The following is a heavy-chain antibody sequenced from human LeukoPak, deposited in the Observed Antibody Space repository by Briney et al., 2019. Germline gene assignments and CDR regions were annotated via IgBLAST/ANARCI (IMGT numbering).Heavy chain of an antibody. Sequence: SETLSLTCTVSGGSLSSYYWSWIRQPPRKGLEWIGYIYYSGITNYNPSLKSRVTISLDTSKNQFSLKLSSVTAADTAVYYCARDIALGSVAGASDAFDIWGQGTMVTVSS. CDR3: ARDIALGSVAGASDAFDI. CDR2: IYYSGIT. D-gene: IGHD6-19*01. J-gene: IGHJ3*02. CDR1: GGSLSSYY. V-gene: IGHV4-59*01.